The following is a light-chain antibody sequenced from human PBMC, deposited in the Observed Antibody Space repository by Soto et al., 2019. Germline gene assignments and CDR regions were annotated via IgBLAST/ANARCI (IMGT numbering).Light chain of an antibody. J-gene: IGKJ2*01. CDR1: QSVTFY. V-gene: IGKV3-11*01. CDR3: QQRGTWPPT. CDR2: DTS. Sequence: EIVLTQSPATLSLSPGQRATLSCRASQSVTFYLAWYQQKPGQAPRLLIYDTSNRATGIPARFSGSGSGTEFTLTISSLEPGDFAVYYCQQRGTWPPTFGQGTKREIK.